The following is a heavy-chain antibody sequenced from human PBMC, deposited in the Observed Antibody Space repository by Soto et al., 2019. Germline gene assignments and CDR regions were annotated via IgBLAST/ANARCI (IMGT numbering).Heavy chain of an antibody. D-gene: IGHD1-1*01. J-gene: IGHJ6*02. CDR1: GFTFSSYA. CDR3: ARAWDWSSHYGMDV. CDR2: ISYDGSNK. Sequence: QVQLVESGGGVVQPGRSLRLSCAASGFTFSSYAMHWVRQAPGKGLEWVAVISYDGSNKYYADSVKGRFTISRDNSKNTQYLQMNSLRAEDTAVYYCARAWDWSSHYGMDVWGQGTTVTVSS. V-gene: IGHV3-30-3*01.